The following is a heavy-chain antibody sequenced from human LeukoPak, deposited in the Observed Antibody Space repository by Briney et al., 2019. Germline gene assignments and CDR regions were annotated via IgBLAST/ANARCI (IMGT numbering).Heavy chain of an antibody. CDR2: ISGSGGST. D-gene: IGHD6-19*01. Sequence: GGSLRLSCAASGFSFSNYAMSWVRQAPGKGLEWVSGISGSGGSTYYADSVKGRFTISRDNSKNTLYVQMNSLRAGDTAVYYCAKQSTGWFGYFDLWGRGTLVPVSS. CDR3: AKQSTGWFGYFDL. J-gene: IGHJ2*01. CDR1: GFSFSNYA. V-gene: IGHV3-23*01.